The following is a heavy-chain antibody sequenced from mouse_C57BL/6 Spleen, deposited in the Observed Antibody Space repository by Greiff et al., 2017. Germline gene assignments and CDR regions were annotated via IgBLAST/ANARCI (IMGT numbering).Heavy chain of an antibody. D-gene: IGHD2-5*01. Sequence: VKLQESGAELVRPGASVKLSCKASGYTFTDYYINWVQQRPGQGLEWIARIYPGSGNTYYNEKFKGKATLTAEKSSSTAYMQLSSLTSEDSAVYFCARGYYSNYVIDYWGQGTTLTVSS. CDR3: ARGYYSNYVIDY. V-gene: IGHV1-76*01. J-gene: IGHJ2*01. CDR2: IYPGSGNT. CDR1: GYTFTDYY.